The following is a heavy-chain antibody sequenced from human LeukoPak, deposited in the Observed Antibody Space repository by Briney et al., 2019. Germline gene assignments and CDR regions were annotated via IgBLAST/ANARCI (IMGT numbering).Heavy chain of an antibody. CDR2: ISYDGSNK. CDR1: GFTFSSYA. D-gene: IGHD6-19*01. CDR3: ARQVGSGFTIDY. V-gene: IGHV3-30*04. J-gene: IGHJ4*02. Sequence: GGSLRLSCAASGFTFSSYAMHWVRQAPGKGLEWVAVISYDGSNKYCADSVKGRFTISRDNSKNTLYLQMNSLRAEDTAVYYCARQVGSGFTIDYWGQGTLVTVSS.